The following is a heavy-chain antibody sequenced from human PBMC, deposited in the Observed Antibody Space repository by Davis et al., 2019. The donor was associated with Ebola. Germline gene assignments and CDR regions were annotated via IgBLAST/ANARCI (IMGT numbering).Heavy chain of an antibody. D-gene: IGHD6-19*01. CDR1: GYTFTSYD. V-gene: IGHV1-8*01. Sequence: ASVKVSCKASGYTFTSYDINWVRQATGQGLEWMGWMNPNSGNTGYAQKFQGRVTMPRNTSISTAYMELSSLRSEDTAVYYCARGPAVAGTGSWFDPWGQGTLVTVSS. CDR2: MNPNSGNT. CDR3: ARGPAVAGTGSWFDP. J-gene: IGHJ5*02.